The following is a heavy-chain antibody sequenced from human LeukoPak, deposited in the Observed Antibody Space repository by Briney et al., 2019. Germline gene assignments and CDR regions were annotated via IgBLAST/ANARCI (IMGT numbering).Heavy chain of an antibody. CDR3: ARRYCSSTSCLLDY. V-gene: IGHV3-48*04. CDR1: GFTFSSYS. D-gene: IGHD2-2*01. J-gene: IGHJ4*02. CDR2: ISSSGSTI. Sequence: PGGSLRLSCAASGFTFSSYSMNWVRQAPGKGLEWGSYISSSGSTIYYADSVKGRFSISRDNAKNSLYLQMNSLRGEDTAVYYCARRYCSSTSCLLDYWGQGTLVTVSS.